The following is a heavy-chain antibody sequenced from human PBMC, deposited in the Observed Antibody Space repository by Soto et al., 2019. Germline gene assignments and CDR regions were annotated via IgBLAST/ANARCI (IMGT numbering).Heavy chain of an antibody. CDR1: GGTFSSYA. CDR2: IIPIFGTA. J-gene: IGHJ6*02. V-gene: IGHV1-69*12. CDR3: ARARGVVAATFYYYYGMDV. Sequence: QVQLVQSGAEVKKPGSSVKVSCKASGGTFSSYAISWVRQAPGQGLEWMGGIIPIFGTANYAQKFQGRVTIPADESTSTAYMELSSLRSEDTAVYYCARARGVVAATFYYYYGMDVWGQGTTVTVSS. D-gene: IGHD2-15*01.